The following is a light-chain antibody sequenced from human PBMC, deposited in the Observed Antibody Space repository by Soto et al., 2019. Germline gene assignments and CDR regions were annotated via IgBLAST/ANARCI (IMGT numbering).Light chain of an antibody. CDR2: EVK. CDR1: SSDVGGYNY. J-gene: IGLJ3*02. V-gene: IGLV2-14*01. CDR3: SSYTSRNTWV. Sequence: QSALTQPASVPGSPGQSITISCTGTSSDVGGYNYVSWYQQHPGKAPKLMIYEVKNRPSGVSNRFSGSESANTASLTISGLQPEDEADYYCSSYTSRNTWVFGGGTKVTVL.